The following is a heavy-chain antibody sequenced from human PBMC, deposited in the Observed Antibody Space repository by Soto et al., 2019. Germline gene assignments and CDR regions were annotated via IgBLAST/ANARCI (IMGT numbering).Heavy chain of an antibody. V-gene: IGHV1-69*12. Sequence: QVQLVQSGAEVKKPGSSVKVSCKASGGTFSSYAISWVRQAPGQGLEWMGGIIPIFGTANYAQKFQGRVTITADDSTSTAYMELSSLRSEDTAVYYCALHYGSGSNYYSYGMDVWGQGTTVTVSS. CDR3: ALHYGSGSNYYSYGMDV. J-gene: IGHJ6*02. CDR2: IIPIFGTA. CDR1: GGTFSSYA. D-gene: IGHD3-10*01.